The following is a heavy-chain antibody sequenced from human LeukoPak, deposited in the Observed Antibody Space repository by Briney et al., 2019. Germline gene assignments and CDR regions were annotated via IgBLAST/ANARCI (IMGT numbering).Heavy chain of an antibody. CDR2: ISSSSSYI. J-gene: IGHJ4*02. Sequence: PGGSLRLSCAASGFTFSSYSMNWDRQAPGKGLEWVSSISSSSSYIYYADSVKGRFTISRDNAKNSLYLQMNSLRAEDTAVYYCARGNLLGFDYWGQGTLVTVSS. CDR3: ARGNLLGFDY. V-gene: IGHV3-21*01. D-gene: IGHD1-14*01. CDR1: GFTFSSYS.